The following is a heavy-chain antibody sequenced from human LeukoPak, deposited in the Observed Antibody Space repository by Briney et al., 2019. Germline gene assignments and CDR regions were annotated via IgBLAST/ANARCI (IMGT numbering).Heavy chain of an antibody. V-gene: IGHV3-23*01. CDR2: ISGSGGLT. D-gene: IGHD6-13*01. CDR1: GFTFSNYA. CDR3: ARERVAAAGTVGD. J-gene: IGHJ4*02. Sequence: GGSLRLSCAASGFTFSNYAMTWVRQAPGKGLEWVSSISGSGGLTYYADSVRGRFTISRDNSKNTLYLQMNSLRAEDTAVYYCARERVAAAGTVGDWGQGTLVTVSS.